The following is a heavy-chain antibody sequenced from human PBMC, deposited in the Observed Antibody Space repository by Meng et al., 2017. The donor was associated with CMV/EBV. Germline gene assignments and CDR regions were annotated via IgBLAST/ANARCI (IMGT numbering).Heavy chain of an antibody. CDR2: IRYDGSNK. J-gene: IGHJ6*02. D-gene: IGHD4-23*01. CDR1: GFTFSSYG. V-gene: IGHV3-30*02. CDR3: ARVGGGNTYYYYGMDV. Sequence: GESLKISCAASGFTFSSYGMHWVRQAPGKGLEWVAFIRYDGSNKYYADSVKGRFTISRDNSKNTLYLQMNSLRAEDTAVYYCARVGGGNTYYYYGMDVWGQGTTVTVSS.